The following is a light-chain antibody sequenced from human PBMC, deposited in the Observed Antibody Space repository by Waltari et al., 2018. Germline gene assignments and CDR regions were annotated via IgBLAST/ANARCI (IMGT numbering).Light chain of an antibody. J-gene: IGKJ5*01. CDR1: QSISNY. CDR3: QQSYSTRIT. V-gene: IGKV1-39*01. Sequence: DIQMTQSPSSLSASVGDRVTITCRASQSISNYLTWYQQKPGKAPKLLSYAASSLQRGVPSRFSGSGSGTDFTLTISSLQPEDFATYYCQQSYSTRITFGQGTRLEIK. CDR2: AAS.